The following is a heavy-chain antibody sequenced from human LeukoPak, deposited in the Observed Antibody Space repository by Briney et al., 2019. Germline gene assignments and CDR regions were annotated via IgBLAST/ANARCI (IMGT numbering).Heavy chain of an antibody. D-gene: IGHD3-10*01. Sequence: GESLKISCKASGYTYTHQWIGWVRQTSGSGLEWMGIIYPRDSDTRYSPSFQGHVSISADTSINTAYLEWSRLEASDTALYYCARHSDVIGAIWGQGTLVTVSS. CDR2: IYPRDSDT. CDR1: GYTYTHQW. J-gene: IGHJ4*02. CDR3: ARHSDVIGAI. V-gene: IGHV5-51*01.